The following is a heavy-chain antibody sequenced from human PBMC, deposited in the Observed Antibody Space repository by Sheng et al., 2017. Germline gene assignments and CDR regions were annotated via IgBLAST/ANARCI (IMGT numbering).Heavy chain of an antibody. V-gene: IGHV3-7*01. CDR1: GFIFSRYW. CDR2: IKEDGSEK. D-gene: IGHD3-16*02. Sequence: EVQLVESGGGLVQPGGSLRLSCAASGFIFSRYWMTWVRQAPGKGLEWVANIKEDGSEKHYVDSVKGRFTISRDNAKNSLYLQMNSLRAEDTAVYYCATGSVVNQWGQGTLVTVSS. CDR3: ATGSVVNQ. J-gene: IGHJ4*02.